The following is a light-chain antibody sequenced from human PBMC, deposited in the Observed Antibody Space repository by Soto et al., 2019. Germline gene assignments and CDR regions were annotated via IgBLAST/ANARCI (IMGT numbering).Light chain of an antibody. CDR1: SSDVGGYNY. CDR2: EVI. Sequence: QSSLTQPPSASGSPGQSVTISCTGTSSDVGGYNYVSWYQQHPGKAPKLMIYEVIKRPSGVPDRFSGSKSGNTASLTVSGLQGEDGADYYCSSYGGSNNLVFGGGTKVTVL. CDR3: SSYGGSNNLV. V-gene: IGLV2-8*01. J-gene: IGLJ3*02.